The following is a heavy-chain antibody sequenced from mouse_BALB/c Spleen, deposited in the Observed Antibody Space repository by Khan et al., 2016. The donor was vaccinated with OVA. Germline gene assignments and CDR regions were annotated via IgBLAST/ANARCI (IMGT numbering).Heavy chain of an antibody. Sequence: QVQLQQSGAELVKAGASVKMSCKASGYTFTSYWMHWVKQRLGQGLEWFAETNPTNGRTYYNEKFKSKATLTADKSSSTAYMILSRTTVEDSAVYYCARIKKILATYFDYWGQGTTLTVSS. V-gene: IGHV1S81*02. CDR2: TNPTNGRT. D-gene: IGHD1-1*01. CDR3: ARIKKILATYFDY. J-gene: IGHJ2*01. CDR1: GYTFTSYW.